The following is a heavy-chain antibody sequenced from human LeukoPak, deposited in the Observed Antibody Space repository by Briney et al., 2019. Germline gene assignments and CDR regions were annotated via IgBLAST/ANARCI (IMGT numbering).Heavy chain of an antibody. CDR2: ISWNSGSI. J-gene: IGHJ4*02. D-gene: IGHD6-6*01. CDR1: GFTVSSNY. V-gene: IGHV3-9*01. Sequence: QPGGSLRLSCAASGFTVSSNYMSWVRQAPGKGLEWVSGISWNSGSIGYADSVKGRFTISRDNAKNSLYLQMNSLRAEDTALYYCAKDARGYSSSFGYFDYWGQGTLVTVSS. CDR3: AKDARGYSSSFGYFDY.